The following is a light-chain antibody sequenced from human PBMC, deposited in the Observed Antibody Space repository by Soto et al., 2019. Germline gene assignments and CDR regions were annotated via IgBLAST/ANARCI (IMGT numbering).Light chain of an antibody. CDR2: GAS. V-gene: IGKV3-20*01. J-gene: IGKJ4*01. Sequence: FSSGVCASLSCMASQNGSNSYFAWYQQKPGQAPKLLIYGASSRATGIPDRFGSSGSGTDFTLTISSLEPEDFALYYCQQYGSSPPTFGRGTKVDIK. CDR1: QNGSNSY. CDR3: QQYGSSPPT.